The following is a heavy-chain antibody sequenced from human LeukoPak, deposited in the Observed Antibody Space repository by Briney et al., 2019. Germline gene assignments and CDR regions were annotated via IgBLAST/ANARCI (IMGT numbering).Heavy chain of an antibody. D-gene: IGHD3-22*01. V-gene: IGHV4-39*07. Sequence: PSETLSLTRTVSGGSISSSSYYWGWIRQPPGKGLEWIGSIYYSGSTYYNPSLKSRVTISVDTSKNQFSLKLSSVTAADTAVYYCASQTYYYDSSGYPPGGYYMDVWGKGTTVTVSS. CDR1: GGSISSSSYY. J-gene: IGHJ6*03. CDR2: IYYSGST. CDR3: ASQTYYYDSSGYPPGGYYMDV.